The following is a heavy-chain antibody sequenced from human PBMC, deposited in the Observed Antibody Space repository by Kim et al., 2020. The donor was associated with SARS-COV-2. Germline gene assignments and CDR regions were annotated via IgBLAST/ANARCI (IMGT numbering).Heavy chain of an antibody. J-gene: IGHJ2*01. CDR2: INPNSGGT. D-gene: IGHD3-3*01. V-gene: IGHV1-2*02. CDR1: GYTFTGYC. CDR3: ARGRMEVTIFGVVSHWYFDL. Sequence: ASVKVSCKASGYTFTGYCIHWVRQAPGQGLEWTGWINPNSGGTNYAQKSQGRVTMTRDTSISTAYMELSSLRSDDTAVYYCARGRMEVTIFGVVSHWYFDLWGRGTLVTVSS.